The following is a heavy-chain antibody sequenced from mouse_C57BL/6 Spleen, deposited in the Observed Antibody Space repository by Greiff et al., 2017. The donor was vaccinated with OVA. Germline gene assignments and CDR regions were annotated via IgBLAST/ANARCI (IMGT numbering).Heavy chain of an antibody. D-gene: IGHD2-5*01. CDR3: ARQNYSNYDAMDY. Sequence: EVKLVESGGDLVKPGGSLKLSCAASGFTFSSYGMSWVRQTPDKRLEWVATISSGGSYTYYPDSVKGRFTISRDNAKNTLYLQMSSLKSEDTAMYYCARQNYSNYDAMDYWGQGTSVTVSS. CDR1: GFTFSSYG. V-gene: IGHV5-6*01. J-gene: IGHJ4*01. CDR2: ISSGGSYT.